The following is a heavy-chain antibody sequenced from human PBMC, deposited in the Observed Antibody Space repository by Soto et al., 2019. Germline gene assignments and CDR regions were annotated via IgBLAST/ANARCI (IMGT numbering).Heavy chain of an antibody. V-gene: IGHV4-34*01. CDR3: ATRITVFGLLIPPFDP. Sequence: SETLSLTCAVYGGSVNGHSWNWVRQPHGKGLGWIGEIHPSGRTNYNPTLKSRVTMSVDTSKNQFSLRLSSVTAADTAIYYCATRITVFGLLIPPFDPWGQGTQVTVS. D-gene: IGHD3-3*01. J-gene: IGHJ5*02. CDR1: GGSVNGHS. CDR2: IHPSGRT.